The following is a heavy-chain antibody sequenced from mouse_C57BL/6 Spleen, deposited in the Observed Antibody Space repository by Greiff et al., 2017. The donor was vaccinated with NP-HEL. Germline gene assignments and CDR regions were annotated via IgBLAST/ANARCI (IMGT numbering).Heavy chain of an antibody. CDR1: GFNIKDDY. Sequence: VQLQQSGAELVRPGASVKLSCTASGFNIKDDYMHWVKQRPEQGLEWIGWIDPENGDTEYASKFQGKATITADTSSNTAYLQLSSLTSEDTAVCYCTTGGIVTTLRYFDVWGTGTTVTVSS. D-gene: IGHD2-5*01. J-gene: IGHJ1*03. CDR3: TTGGIVTTLRYFDV. CDR2: IDPENGDT. V-gene: IGHV14-4*01.